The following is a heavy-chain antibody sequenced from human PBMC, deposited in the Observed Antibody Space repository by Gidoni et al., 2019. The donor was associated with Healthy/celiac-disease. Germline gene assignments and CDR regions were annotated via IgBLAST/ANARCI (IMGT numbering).Heavy chain of an antibody. CDR1: GGSFSGSY. J-gene: IGHJ4*02. V-gene: IGHV4-34*01. CDR2: INHSGST. Sequence: QVQLQQWGAGLLKPSETLSLTCAVYGGSFSGSYWRWMRQPPGKGLEWIGEINHSGSTNYNPSLKSRVTISVDTSKNQFSLKLSSVTAADTAVYYCARGGARGIAAAKRKTFDYWGQGTLVTVSS. CDR3: ARGGARGIAAAKRKTFDY. D-gene: IGHD6-13*01.